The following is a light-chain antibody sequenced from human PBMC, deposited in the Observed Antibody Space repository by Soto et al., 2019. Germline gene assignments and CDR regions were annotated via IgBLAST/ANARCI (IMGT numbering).Light chain of an antibody. Sequence: DIQMTQSPSTLSASVGDRVSITCRASESISSWLAWYQQKPGKAPKILINKASNLESGVPSRLSGSGSGTEFTLTISSLQPDDFATYYRQQYNTYPLTFGGGTKLEIK. V-gene: IGKV1-5*03. J-gene: IGKJ4*01. CDR3: QQYNTYPLT. CDR1: ESISSW. CDR2: KAS.